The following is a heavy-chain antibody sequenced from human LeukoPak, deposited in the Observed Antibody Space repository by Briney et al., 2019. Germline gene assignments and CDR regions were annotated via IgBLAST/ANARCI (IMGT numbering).Heavy chain of an antibody. V-gene: IGHV1-8*01. D-gene: IGHD6-19*01. CDR3: ARGRSSGWYYYYYGMDV. Sequence: ASVKVSCKASGYTFTRYDINWVRQATGQGLEWMGWMNPNSGNTGYAQKFQGRVTMTRNTSISTAYMELSSLRSEDTAVYYCARGRSSGWYYYYYGMDVWGQGTTVTVSS. J-gene: IGHJ6*02. CDR1: GYTFTRYD. CDR2: MNPNSGNT.